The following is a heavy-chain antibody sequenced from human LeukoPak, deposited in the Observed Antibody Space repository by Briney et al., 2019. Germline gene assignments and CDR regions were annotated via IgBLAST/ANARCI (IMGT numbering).Heavy chain of an antibody. J-gene: IGHJ4*02. CDR3: ARGGVGATTIDY. D-gene: IGHD1-26*01. CDR2: IIPIFGTA. CDR1: GGTFSSYA. Sequence: GASVKVPCKASGGTFSSYAISWVRQAPGQGLEWMGRIIPIFGTANYAQKFQGRVTITADKSTSTAYMELSSLRSEDTAVYYCARGGVGATTIDYWGQGTLVTVSS. V-gene: IGHV1-69*06.